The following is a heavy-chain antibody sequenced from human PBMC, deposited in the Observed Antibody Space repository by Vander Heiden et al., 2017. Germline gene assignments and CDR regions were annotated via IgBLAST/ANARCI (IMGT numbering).Heavy chain of an antibody. CDR2: INPDSGGS. J-gene: IGHJ4*02. V-gene: IGHV1-2*02. CDR1: GYTFSGFY. Sequence: QAQLVQSGAEAQKPGASVKVSCKASGYTFSGFYIHWVRQSTGQGPEWMGWINPDSGGSIYAQKFQGRVTMTSDTSITTVYMELSRLTSDDTAVYYCARRFGTSSVDFWGQGTLVTVSS. D-gene: IGHD6-25*01. CDR3: ARRFGTSSVDF.